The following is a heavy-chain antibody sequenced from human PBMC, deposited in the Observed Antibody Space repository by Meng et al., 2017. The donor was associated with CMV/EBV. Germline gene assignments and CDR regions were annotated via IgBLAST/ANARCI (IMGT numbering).Heavy chain of an antibody. J-gene: IGHJ4*02. CDR1: GFSLSTSGVG. CDR3: ARIAAAGRFDY. D-gene: IGHD6-13*01. V-gene: IGHV2-5*02. CDR2: IYWDDDK. Sequence: QIHLKESGPTPVKPTQTLTLTCTFSGFSLSTSGVGVGWICQPPGKALEWLALIYWDDDKRYSPSLKSRLTITKDTSKNQVVLTMTNMDPVDTATYYCARIAAAGRFDYWGQGTLVTVSS.